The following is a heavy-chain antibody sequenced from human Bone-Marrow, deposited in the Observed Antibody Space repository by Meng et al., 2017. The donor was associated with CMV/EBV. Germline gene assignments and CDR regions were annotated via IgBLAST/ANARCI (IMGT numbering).Heavy chain of an antibody. V-gene: IGHV1-8*01. CDR3: ATGVADFEY. CDR1: GYTFTSYD. Sequence: QVQSGQSGAEVKRPGASGKVSCKASGYTFTSYDINSVRQAAGQGLEWMGWMNPNSGNTDYAQKFQGRVTMTRNISKSTAHMDLSSLRSEDTAVYYCATGVADFEYWGQGTLVTVSS. CDR2: MNPNSGNT. D-gene: IGHD6-19*01. J-gene: IGHJ4*02.